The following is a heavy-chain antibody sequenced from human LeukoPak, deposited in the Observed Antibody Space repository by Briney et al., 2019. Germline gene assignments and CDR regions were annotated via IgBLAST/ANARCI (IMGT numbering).Heavy chain of an antibody. CDR2: IKQDGREK. D-gene: IGHD3-9*01. CDR1: GFTFSTYW. V-gene: IGHV3-7*01. J-gene: IGHJ4*02. CDR3: ARVEDYDILTGFDY. Sequence: PGGSLRLSCAASGFTFSTYWMSWARQAPGKGLEWVANIKQDGREKYYVDSVKGRFTISRDNAKNSLYLQMNSLRAEDTAVYYCARVEDYDILTGFDYWGQGTLVTVSS.